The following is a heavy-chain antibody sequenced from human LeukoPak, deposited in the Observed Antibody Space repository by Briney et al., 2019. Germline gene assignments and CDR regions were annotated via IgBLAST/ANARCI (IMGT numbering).Heavy chain of an antibody. D-gene: IGHD3-22*01. Sequence: GGSLRLSCAASGFTFSDYYMSWIRQAPGKGLEWVSYISSSGPTIYYADSVKGRFTISRDNAKNSLYLQMNSLRAEDTAVYYCARAMYYYDSSGYPTPYYFDYWGQGTLVTVSS. CDR2: ISSSGPTI. J-gene: IGHJ4*02. V-gene: IGHV3-11*01. CDR3: ARAMYYYDSSGYPTPYYFDY. CDR1: GFTFSDYY.